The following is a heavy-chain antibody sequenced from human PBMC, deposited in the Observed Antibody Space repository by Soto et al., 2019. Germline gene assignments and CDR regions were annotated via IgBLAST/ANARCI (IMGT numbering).Heavy chain of an antibody. CDR1: GFTFSSYG. CDR2: ISYDGSNK. CDR3: AKAGITGTTFDY. Sequence: GSLRLSCAASGFTFSSYGMHWVRQAPGKGLEWVAVISYDGSNKYYADSVKGRFTISRDNSKNTLYLQMNSLRAEDTAVYYCAKAGITGTTFDYWGQGXLVTVYS. J-gene: IGHJ4*02. D-gene: IGHD1-7*01. V-gene: IGHV3-30*18.